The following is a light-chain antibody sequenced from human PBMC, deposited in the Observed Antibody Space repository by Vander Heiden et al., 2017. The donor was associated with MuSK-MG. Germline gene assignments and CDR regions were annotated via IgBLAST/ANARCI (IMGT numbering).Light chain of an antibody. CDR2: SNN. CDR3: AESEESMSVHVV. J-gene: IGLJ2*01. CDR1: SSNHRSTC. Sequence: QSVLTHPPSASGTPRQRVTISCSGSSSNHRSTCGYWYQPLPGTAANLLIYSNNQRPSAVADRFSGSESGTGAALAISGLRSEDEADYYCAESEESMSVHVVFGGGTKLTVL. V-gene: IGLV1-47*02.